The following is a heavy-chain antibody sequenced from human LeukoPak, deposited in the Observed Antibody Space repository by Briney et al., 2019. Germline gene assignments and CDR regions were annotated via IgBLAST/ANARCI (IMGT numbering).Heavy chain of an antibody. V-gene: IGHV1-24*01. D-gene: IGHD6-13*01. CDR3: ATVYSSSWEPFDY. J-gene: IGHJ4*02. Sequence: ASVKVSCKASGYTFTSYYMQWVRQAPGKGLEWMGGFDPEDGETIYAQKFQGRVTMTEDTSTDTAYMELSSLRSEDAAVYYCATVYSSSWEPFDYWGQGTLVTVSS. CDR1: GYTFTSYY. CDR2: FDPEDGET.